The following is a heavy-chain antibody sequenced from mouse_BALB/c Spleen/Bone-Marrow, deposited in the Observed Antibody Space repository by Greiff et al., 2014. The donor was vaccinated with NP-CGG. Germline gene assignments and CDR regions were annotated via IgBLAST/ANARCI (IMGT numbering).Heavy chain of an antibody. CDR1: GYSFTGYT. J-gene: IGHJ4*01. CDR2: INPYNGGT. Sequence: VHVKQSGPELVKPGASMKISCKASGYSFTGYTMNWVKQSHGKNLEWIGLINPYNGGTSYNQKFKGKATLTVDKSSSTAYMELLSLTSEDSAVYYCARRDYRYDEGVDYWGQGTSVTVSS. D-gene: IGHD2-14*01. V-gene: IGHV1-18*01. CDR3: ARRDYRYDEGVDY.